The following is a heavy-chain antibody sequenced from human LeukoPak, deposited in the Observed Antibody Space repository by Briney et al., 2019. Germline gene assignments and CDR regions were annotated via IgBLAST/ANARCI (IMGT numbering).Heavy chain of an antibody. Sequence: SGPTLVKPTQTLTLTCTFSGFSLSTSGVGVGWIRQPPGKALEWLALIYWNDDKRYSPSLKSRLTITKDTSKNQVVLTMTNMDPVDTATYYCAHRGAGIVIDAFDIWGQGTMVTVSS. CDR1: GFSLSTSGVG. J-gene: IGHJ3*02. D-gene: IGHD3-22*01. CDR3: AHRGAGIVIDAFDI. CDR2: IYWNDDK. V-gene: IGHV2-5*01.